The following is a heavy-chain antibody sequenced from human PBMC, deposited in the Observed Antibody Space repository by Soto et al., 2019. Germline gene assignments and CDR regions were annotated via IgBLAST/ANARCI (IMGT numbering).Heavy chain of an antibody. CDR3: AKSPIQYCSSTSCYYATRYYYYMDV. J-gene: IGHJ6*03. Sequence: GGSLRLSCAASGSTFSSYAMSWVRQAPGKGLEWVSAISGSGGSTYYADSVKGRFTISRDNSKNTLYLQMNSLRAEDTAVYYCAKSPIQYCSSTSCYYATRYYYYMDVWGKGTTVTVSS. CDR1: GSTFSSYA. CDR2: ISGSGGST. D-gene: IGHD2-2*01. V-gene: IGHV3-23*01.